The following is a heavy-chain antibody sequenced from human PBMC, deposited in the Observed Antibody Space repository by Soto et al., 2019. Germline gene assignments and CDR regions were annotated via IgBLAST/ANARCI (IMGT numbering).Heavy chain of an antibody. CDR1: GASISGFY. Sequence: SETLSLTCTVSGASISGFYWSWIRKSAGKGLEWIGRIYAIGTTDYNPSLKSRVMMSVDTSKKQFSLKLRSVTAADTAVYYCVRDGTKTLRDWFDPWGQGISVTVSS. V-gene: IGHV4-4*07. D-gene: IGHD1-1*01. CDR2: IYAIGTT. CDR3: VRDGTKTLRDWFDP. J-gene: IGHJ5*02.